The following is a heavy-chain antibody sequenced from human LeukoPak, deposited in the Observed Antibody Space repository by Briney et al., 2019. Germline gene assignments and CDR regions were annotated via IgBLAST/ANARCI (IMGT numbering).Heavy chain of an antibody. V-gene: IGHV4-34*01. CDR3: AKHLRRRFFSKTLGFDP. J-gene: IGHJ5*02. Sequence: SETLSLTCAVYGGSFSGYYWSWIRQPPGKGLEWVGEINHSGSTNYNPSLKSRVSISLDSSKNQFSLKLSSVTAADTAVYYCAKHLRRRFFSKTLGFDPWGQGTLVTVSS. CDR1: GGSFSGYY. CDR2: INHSGST. D-gene: IGHD3-3*01.